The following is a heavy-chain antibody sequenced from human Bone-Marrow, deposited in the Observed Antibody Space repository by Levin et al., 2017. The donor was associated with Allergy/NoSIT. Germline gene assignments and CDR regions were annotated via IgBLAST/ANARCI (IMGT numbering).Heavy chain of an antibody. V-gene: IGHV4-4*07. CDR1: GDSITTYY. D-gene: IGHD6-19*01. Sequence: SETLSLTCTFSGDSITTYYWSWIRQPAGKGLEWIGRLYTSGTTEYNPSLKSRVTLSVDTSKNQFSLHLTAVTAADTAVYYCARDLGSGWYKSDSWGQGILVTVSS. CDR3: ARDLGSGWYKSDS. CDR2: LYTSGTT. J-gene: IGHJ5*01.